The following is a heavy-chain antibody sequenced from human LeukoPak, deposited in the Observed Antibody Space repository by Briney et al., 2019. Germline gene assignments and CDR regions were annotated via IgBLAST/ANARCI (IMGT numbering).Heavy chain of an antibody. D-gene: IGHD3-10*01. CDR3: AGLLWFGELSYFDY. J-gene: IGHJ4*02. CDR2: ISYSGST. CDR1: GGSISRHF. V-gene: IGHV4-59*08. Sequence: SETLSLTCTVSGGSISRHFWSWIRQPPGKGLEWIGYISYSGSTNYNPSLKSRVTISVDTSKNQFSLKLSSVTAADTAVYYCAGLLWFGELSYFDYWGQGTLVTVSS.